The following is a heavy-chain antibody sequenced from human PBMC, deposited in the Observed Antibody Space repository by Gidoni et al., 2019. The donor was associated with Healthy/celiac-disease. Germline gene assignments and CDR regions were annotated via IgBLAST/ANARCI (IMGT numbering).Heavy chain of an antibody. J-gene: IGHJ4*02. CDR1: GFTFSSYA. CDR3: VKGYSSSSRSSGWYDY. CDR2: ISSNGGST. Sequence: EVQLVESGGGLVQPGGSLRLSCSASGFTFSSYAMHWVRQAPGKGLEYVSAISSNGGSTYYADSVKGRFTISRDNSKNTLYLQMSSLRAEDTAVYYCVKGYSSSSRSSGWYDYWGQGTLVTVSS. V-gene: IGHV3-64D*06. D-gene: IGHD6-19*01.